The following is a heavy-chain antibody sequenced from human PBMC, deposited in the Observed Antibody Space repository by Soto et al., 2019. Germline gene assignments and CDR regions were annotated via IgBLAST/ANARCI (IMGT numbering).Heavy chain of an antibody. CDR1: GFTFSSYA. CDR2: ISYDGSNK. CDR3: ARVRGDYDYYYYGMDV. Sequence: GGSLRLSCAASGFTFSSYAMHWVRQAPGKGLEWVAVISYDGSNKYYADSVKGRFTISRDNSKNTLYLQMNSLRAEDTAVYYCARVRGDYDYYYYGMDVWGQGTTVTVSS. D-gene: IGHD4-17*01. V-gene: IGHV3-30-3*01. J-gene: IGHJ6*02.